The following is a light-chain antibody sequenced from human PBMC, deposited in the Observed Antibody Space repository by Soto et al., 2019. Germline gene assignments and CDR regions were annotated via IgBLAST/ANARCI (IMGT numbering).Light chain of an antibody. J-gene: IGLJ3*02. CDR2: EVS. Sequence: QSVLTQPASVSGSPGQSITISCTRTSSDVGGYNYVSWYQQHPGKAPKLMIYEVSNRPSGVSNRFSGSKSGNTASLTISGLQAEDEADYYCSSYTSSSTSLVFGGGTKLTVL. CDR3: SSYTSSSTSLV. CDR1: SSDVGGYNY. V-gene: IGLV2-14*01.